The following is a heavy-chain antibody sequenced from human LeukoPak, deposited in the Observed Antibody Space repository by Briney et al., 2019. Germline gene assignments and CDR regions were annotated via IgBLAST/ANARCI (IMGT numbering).Heavy chain of an antibody. J-gene: IGHJ6*02. CDR2: IKQDGSEK. CDR1: GFTFSSYA. Sequence: GGSLRLSCAASGFTFSSYAMSWVRQAPGKGLEWVANIKQDGSEKYYVDSVKGRFTISRDNAKNSLYLQMNSLRAEDTAVYYCARDQEVVTADYYYGMDVWGQGTTVTVSS. CDR3: ARDQEVVTADYYYGMDV. D-gene: IGHD2-21*02. V-gene: IGHV3-7*01.